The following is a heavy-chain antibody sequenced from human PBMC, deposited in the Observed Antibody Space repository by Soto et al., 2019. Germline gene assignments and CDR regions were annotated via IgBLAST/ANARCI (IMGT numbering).Heavy chain of an antibody. CDR2: ISSSGSTI. D-gene: IGHD3-9*01. CDR3: ARDIVRYYDILTGYYRSYYFDY. Sequence: PGGSLRLSCAASGFTFSDYYMSWIRQAPGKGLEWVSYISSSGSTIYYADSVKGRFTISRDSAKNSLYLQMNSLRAEDTAVYYCARDIVRYYDILTGYYRSYYFDYWGQGTLVTVSS. J-gene: IGHJ4*02. CDR1: GFTFSDYY. V-gene: IGHV3-11*01.